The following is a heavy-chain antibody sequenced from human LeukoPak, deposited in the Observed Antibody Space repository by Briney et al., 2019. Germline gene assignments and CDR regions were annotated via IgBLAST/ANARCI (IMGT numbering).Heavy chain of an antibody. J-gene: IGHJ4*02. CDR3: ARDSLSSWYFGYFDY. D-gene: IGHD6-13*01. CDR1: EFTFSNYW. Sequence: PGGTLRLSCAASEFTFSNYWMSWVRQAPGKGPQWVASIKEDGSIKYYVDSVKGRFPISRDNAKNSLYLQMNSLRAEDTAVYYCARDSLSSWYFGYFDYWGQGTLVTVSS. CDR2: IKEDGSIK. V-gene: IGHV3-7*01.